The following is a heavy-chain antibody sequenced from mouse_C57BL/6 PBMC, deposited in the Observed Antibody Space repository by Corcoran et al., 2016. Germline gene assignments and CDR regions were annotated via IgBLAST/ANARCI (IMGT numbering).Heavy chain of an antibody. V-gene: IGHV9-3*01. Sequence: QSQLVQSGPELKKPGETVKISCKASGYTFPTYGMSWVKQAPGKGLKWMGWINTYSGVPTYADDFKGRFAFSLETSASTAYLQINNLKNEDTATYFCARKGTTVVEDWFAYWGQGTLVTVSA. CDR3: ARKGTTVVEDWFAY. CDR1: GYTFPTYG. D-gene: IGHD1-1*01. CDR2: INTYSGVP. J-gene: IGHJ3*01.